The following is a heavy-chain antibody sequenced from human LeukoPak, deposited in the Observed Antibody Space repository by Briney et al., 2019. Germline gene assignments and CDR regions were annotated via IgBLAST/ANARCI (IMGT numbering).Heavy chain of an antibody. D-gene: IGHD4-17*01. J-gene: IGHJ5*02. CDR1: GGTFSSYA. Sequence: EASVKVSCKASGGTFSSYAISWVRQAPGQGLEWMGRIIPILGIANYAQKFQGRVTITADKSTSTAYMELSSLRSEDTAVYYCARDRDYGDVLVLASPGWFDPWGQGTLVTVSS. CDR2: IIPILGIA. CDR3: ARDRDYGDVLVLASPGWFDP. V-gene: IGHV1-69*04.